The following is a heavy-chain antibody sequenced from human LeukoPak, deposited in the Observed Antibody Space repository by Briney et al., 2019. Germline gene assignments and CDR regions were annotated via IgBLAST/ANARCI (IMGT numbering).Heavy chain of an antibody. Sequence: PGRSLRLSCAASGFTFDDYAMHWVRQAPGKGLEWVSGISWNSGSIGYADSVKGRFTISRDNAKNSLYLQINSLRAEDMALYYCAKGYYYDSSGYLTYFDYWGQGTLVTVSS. V-gene: IGHV3-9*03. J-gene: IGHJ4*02. CDR2: ISWNSGSI. CDR3: AKGYYYDSSGYLTYFDY. CDR1: GFTFDDYA. D-gene: IGHD3-22*01.